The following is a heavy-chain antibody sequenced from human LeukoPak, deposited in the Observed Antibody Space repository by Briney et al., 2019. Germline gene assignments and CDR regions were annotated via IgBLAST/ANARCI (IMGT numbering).Heavy chain of an antibody. CDR3: ANGAFRLYYIDV. J-gene: IGHJ6*03. D-gene: IGHD3-16*01. CDR1: GFTFSNYW. CDR2: INTDGSST. Sequence: GGSLRLSCAASGFTFSNYWMHWVRQAPGKGLVWVSRINTDGSSTNYADSVKGRFTISRDNAKNTVYLQMNSLRAEDTAVYYCANGAFRLYYIDVWGKGATVTVSS. V-gene: IGHV3-74*01.